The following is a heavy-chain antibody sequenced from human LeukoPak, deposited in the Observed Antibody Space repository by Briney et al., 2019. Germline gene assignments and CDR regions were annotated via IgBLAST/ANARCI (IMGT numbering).Heavy chain of an antibody. CDR1: GFTFSSYW. CDR2: INSDGSST. J-gene: IGHJ4*02. Sequence: GGSLRLSCAASGFTFSSYWMRWVRQAPGKGLVWVSRINSDGSSTSYADSVKGRFTISRDNAKNSLFLQMNSLRAEDTAVYYCARDLQFYYDTSGYYYPSHYFVSWGQGSLVTVSS. D-gene: IGHD3-22*01. V-gene: IGHV3-74*01. CDR3: ARDLQFYYDTSGYYYPSHYFVS.